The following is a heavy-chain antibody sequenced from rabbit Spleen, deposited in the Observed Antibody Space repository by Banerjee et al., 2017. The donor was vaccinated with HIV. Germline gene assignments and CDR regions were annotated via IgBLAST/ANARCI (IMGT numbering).Heavy chain of an antibody. CDR1: GLDFSNSYW. D-gene: IGHD4-2*01. V-gene: IGHV1S45*01. Sequence: QEQLEESGGDLVKPGASLTLTCTASGLDFSNSYWICWVRQAPGKGLEWIACIDVGESGSTYYAPWPKGRFTISKTSSTTVTLQMTSLTAADTATYFYARDAAGREDFNLWGPGTLVTVS. CDR2: IDVGESGST. J-gene: IGHJ4*01. CDR3: ARDAAGREDFNL.